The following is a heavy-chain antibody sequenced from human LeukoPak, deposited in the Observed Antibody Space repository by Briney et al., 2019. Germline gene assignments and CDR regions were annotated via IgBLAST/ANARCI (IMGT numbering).Heavy chain of an antibody. CDR3: ARVPAVARDEGYFDY. D-gene: IGHD5-12*01. CDR2: IIPILGIA. J-gene: IGHJ4*02. CDR1: GGTFSSYA. Sequence: GASVKVSCKASGGTFSSYAISWVRQAPGQGLEWMGRIIPILGIANYAQKFQGRVTITADKSTSTAYMELSSLRSEDTAVYYCARVPAVARDEGYFDYWGQGTLVTVSS. V-gene: IGHV1-69*04.